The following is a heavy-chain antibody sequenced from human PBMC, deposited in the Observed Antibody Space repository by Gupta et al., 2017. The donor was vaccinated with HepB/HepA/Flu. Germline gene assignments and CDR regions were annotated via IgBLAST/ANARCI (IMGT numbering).Heavy chain of an antibody. CDR3: ARWAEVAEWGGDCPGPTGWVDP. CDR2: IYYSRRT. CDR1: GGSISSGGYY. D-gene: IGHD2-21*01. Sequence: QVQLQASGPGLVQPSQTLSLPCTVSGGSISSGGYYWRWLRQHPGKGLEWIGYIYYSRRTYYNPSRKTRVTIAVEKSKNQVSLGLSSVTAADTAGYYCARWAEVAEWGGDCPGPTGWVDPWGQGTRVTVS. J-gene: IGHJ5*02. V-gene: IGHV4-31*03.